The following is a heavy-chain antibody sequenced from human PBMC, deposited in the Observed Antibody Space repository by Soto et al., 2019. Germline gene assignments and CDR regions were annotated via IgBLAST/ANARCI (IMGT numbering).Heavy chain of an antibody. J-gene: IGHJ5*02. CDR1: GYTFTNYG. CDR2: ISAYNGNT. D-gene: IGHD6-19*01. Sequence: ASVKVSCKASGYTFTNYGLTWVRQAPGRGLEWMGWISAYNGNTDYAQKLQGRVTMTTDTSTSTAYMELGNLRSDDTAVYYCARAVSRDKWFDPWGQGTLVTVSS. CDR3: ARAVSRDKWFDP. V-gene: IGHV1-18*01.